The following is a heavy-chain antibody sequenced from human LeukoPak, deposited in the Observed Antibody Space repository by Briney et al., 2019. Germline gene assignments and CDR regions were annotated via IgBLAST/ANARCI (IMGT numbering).Heavy chain of an antibody. J-gene: IGHJ4*02. V-gene: IGHV3-23*01. CDR3: AKGGYYYDSSGENKFDY. CDR2: VSGSGGST. CDR1: GFTFSSYA. D-gene: IGHD3-22*01. Sequence: GGSLRLSCAASGFTFSSYAMSWVRQAPGKGLEWVSAVSGSGGSTYYADSVKGRFTISRDNSKNTLYLQMNSLRAEDTAVYYCAKGGYYYDSSGENKFDYWGQGTLVTVSS.